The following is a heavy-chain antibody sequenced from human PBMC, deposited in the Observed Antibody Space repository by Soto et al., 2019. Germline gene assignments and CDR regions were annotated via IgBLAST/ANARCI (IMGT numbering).Heavy chain of an antibody. CDR2: MYETGTT. J-gene: IGHJ3*02. V-gene: IGHV4-4*07. CDR3: ARDSGYTGYEQGNPFDI. CDR1: GGSISRYY. Sequence: QVQLQESGPGLVKPSETLSLTCTVSGGSISRYYWSWVRQPAGKGLEWIGRMYETGTTDYNPSLKSRVSMSIDTSRNQFSLKLSSVTAADTAFYYCARDSGYTGYEQGNPFDIWGQGTMVTVSS. D-gene: IGHD5-12*01.